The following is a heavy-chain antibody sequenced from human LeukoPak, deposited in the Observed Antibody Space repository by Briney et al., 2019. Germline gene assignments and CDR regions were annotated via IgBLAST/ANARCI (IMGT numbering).Heavy chain of an antibody. V-gene: IGHV4-34*01. J-gene: IGHJ4*02. CDR1: GGSFSGYY. CDR3: ARRDDSSGYHKIFDY. Sequence: SETLSLTCAVYGGSFSGYYWSRIRQPPGKGLEWIGEINHSGSTNYNPSLKSRVTISVDTSKNQFSLKLSSLTAADTAVYYCARRDDSSGYHKIFDYWGPGTLVTVSS. D-gene: IGHD3-22*01. CDR2: INHSGST.